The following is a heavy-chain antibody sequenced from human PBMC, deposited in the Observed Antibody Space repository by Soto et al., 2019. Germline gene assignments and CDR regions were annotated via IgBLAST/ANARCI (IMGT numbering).Heavy chain of an antibody. J-gene: IGHJ4*02. CDR2: INHSGST. Sequence: PSETLSLTCAVYGGSFSGYYWSWIRQPPGKGLEWIGEINHSGSTNYNPSLKSRVTISVDTSKNQFSLRLTSVSAADTAVYYCARRNGIDYWGQGTLVTVSS. V-gene: IGHV4-34*01. CDR3: ARRNGIDY. CDR1: GGSFSGYY. D-gene: IGHD4-4*01.